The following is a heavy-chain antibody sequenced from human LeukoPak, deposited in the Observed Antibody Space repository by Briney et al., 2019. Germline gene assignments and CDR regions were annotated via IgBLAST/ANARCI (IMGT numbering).Heavy chain of an antibody. D-gene: IGHD3-22*01. CDR2: FDPEDGET. V-gene: IGHV1-24*01. J-gene: IGHJ4*02. CDR3: ATVAYDSSGYSDY. Sequence: ASVRVSCKVSGYTLTELSMHWVRQAPGKGLEWMGGFDPEDGETIYAQKFQGRVTMTEDTSTDTAYMELSSLRSEDTAVYYCATVAYDSSGYSDYWGQGTLVTVSS. CDR1: GYTLTELS.